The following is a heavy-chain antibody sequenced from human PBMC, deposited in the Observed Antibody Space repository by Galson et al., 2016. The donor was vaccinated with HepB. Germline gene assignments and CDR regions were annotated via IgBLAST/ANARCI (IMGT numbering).Heavy chain of an antibody. CDR3: AKSIVAAPPHRSYYYYGMDV. CDR2: IRGSGGST. Sequence: SLRLSCAASGFTFSSYAMNWVRQAPGKGLEWVSSIRGSGGSTDYADSVKGRFTISRDNSENTLSLQMNSLRAEDTAVYYCAKSIVAAPPHRSYYYYGMDVWGQGTTVTVSS. CDR1: GFTFSSYA. V-gene: IGHV3-23*01. J-gene: IGHJ6*02. D-gene: IGHD6-6*01.